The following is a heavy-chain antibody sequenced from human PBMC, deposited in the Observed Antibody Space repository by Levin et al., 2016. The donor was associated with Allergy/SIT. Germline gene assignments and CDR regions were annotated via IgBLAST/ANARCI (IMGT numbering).Heavy chain of an antibody. CDR1: GYSISSGYY. CDR3: ASFPSGSYPSDSRDDAFDI. D-gene: IGHD1-26*01. CDR2: IYHSGST. V-gene: IGHV4-38-2*01. J-gene: IGHJ3*02. Sequence: SETLSLTCAVSGYSISSGYYWAGSGQPPGKGLEWIGSIYHSGSTYYNPSLKSRVTISVDTSKNQFSLKLSSVTAADTAVYYCASFPSGSYPSDSRDDAFDIWGQGTMVTVSS.